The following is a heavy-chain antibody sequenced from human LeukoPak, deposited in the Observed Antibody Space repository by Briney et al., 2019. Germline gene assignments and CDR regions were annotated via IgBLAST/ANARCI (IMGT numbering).Heavy chain of an antibody. Sequence: PGGSLRLSCAASGFTFSSYSMNWVRQAPGKGLEWVSSISSSSSYIYYADSVKGRFTISRDNAKNSLYLQMNSLRAEDTAVYYCARGYYYDSSGYLRYFDYWGQGTLVTVSS. CDR2: ISSSSSYI. V-gene: IGHV3-21*01. D-gene: IGHD3-22*01. CDR1: GFTFSSYS. CDR3: ARGYYYDSSGYLRYFDY. J-gene: IGHJ4*02.